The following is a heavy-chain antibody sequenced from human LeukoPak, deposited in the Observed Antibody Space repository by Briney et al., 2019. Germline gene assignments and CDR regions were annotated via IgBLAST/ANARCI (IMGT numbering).Heavy chain of an antibody. CDR1: RYTFTGYY. CDR3: ARGSDGRLGYFDV. CDR2: INRNSGGT. Sequence: GASVKVSCKASRYTFTGYYMHGVRQAPGQGLEWMGWINRNSGGTNDAQKFQGTVTRTRDTSIRKVYMERSRLRSDDTAVYYCARGSDGRLGYFDVWGRGTLVTVSS. V-gene: IGHV1-2*02. D-gene: IGHD3-10*01. J-gene: IGHJ2*01.